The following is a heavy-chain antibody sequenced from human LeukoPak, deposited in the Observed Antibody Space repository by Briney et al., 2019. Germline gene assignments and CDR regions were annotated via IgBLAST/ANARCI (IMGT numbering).Heavy chain of an antibody. CDR2: ISDSGGST. V-gene: IGHV3-23*01. D-gene: IGHD3-3*01. CDR1: GFTFDDYA. J-gene: IGHJ6*02. CDR3: AKAGRAPTDFWSDYYTYYYAMDV. Sequence: GGSLRLSCAASGFTFDDYAMHWVRQAPGKGLEWVSAISDSGGSTYYAASVKGRFTISRDNSKNMLSLQMNSLRAEDTATYYCAKAGRAPTDFWSDYYTYYYAMDVWGQGTTVTVSS.